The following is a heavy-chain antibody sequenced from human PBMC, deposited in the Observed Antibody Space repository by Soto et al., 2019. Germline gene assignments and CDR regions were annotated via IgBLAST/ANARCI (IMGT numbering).Heavy chain of an antibody. J-gene: IGHJ4*02. Sequence: QVQLVESGGGVVQPGRSLRLSCAASGFTFSSYAMHWVRQAPGKGLEWVAVISYDGSNKYYADSVKGRFTISRDTSKTLYLQMNSLRAVDTAVYYCVRDKSPYSSGWHNRHFDYWGQGTLVTVSS. V-gene: IGHV3-30-3*01. CDR2: ISYDGSNK. D-gene: IGHD6-19*01. CDR3: VRDKSPYSSGWHNRHFDY. CDR1: GFTFSSYA.